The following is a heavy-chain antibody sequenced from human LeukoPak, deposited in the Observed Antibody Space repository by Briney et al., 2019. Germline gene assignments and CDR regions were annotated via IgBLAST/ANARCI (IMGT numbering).Heavy chain of an antibody. V-gene: IGHV3-21*01. Sequence: GGSLRLSCAASGFTFSSYGMNWVRQAPGKGLEWVSSISSSSSYIYYADSVKGRFTISRDNAKNSLYLQMNSLRAEDTAVYYCARDLDSAEERYYYYMDVWGKGTTVTVSS. J-gene: IGHJ6*03. CDR2: ISSSSSYI. CDR1: GFTFSSYG. D-gene: IGHD3-22*01. CDR3: ARDLDSAEERYYYYMDV.